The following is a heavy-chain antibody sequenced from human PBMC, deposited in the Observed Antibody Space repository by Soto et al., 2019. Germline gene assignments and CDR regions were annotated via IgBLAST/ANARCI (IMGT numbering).Heavy chain of an antibody. CDR1: GFTFSSYA. CDR2: ISGSGGST. CDR3: AKATLYRHCSGGGCYSKRYYYGMDV. V-gene: IGHV3-23*01. Sequence: EVQLLESGGGLVQPGGSLRLSCAASGFTFSSYAMSWVRQAPGKGLEWVSAISGSGGSTYYADSVKGRFTISRDNSKNMVYLQMNSLRSEDTAVYYCAKATLYRHCSGGGCYSKRYYYGMDVWGQGTTVTVSS. J-gene: IGHJ6*02. D-gene: IGHD2-15*01.